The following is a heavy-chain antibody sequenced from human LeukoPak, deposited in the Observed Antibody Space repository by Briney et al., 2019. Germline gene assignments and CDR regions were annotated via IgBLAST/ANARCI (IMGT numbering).Heavy chain of an antibody. J-gene: IGHJ4*02. D-gene: IGHD3-22*01. CDR1: GFTVSSNY. CDR2: IYSGGST. Sequence: GGSLRLSCAASGFTVSSNYMSWVRQAPGKGLEWVSVIYSGGSTYYADSVKGRFTISRDNSKNTLYLQMNSLRAEDTAVYYCAKSRGRYYYDSSGYFNWGQGTLVTVSS. CDR3: AKSRGRYYYDSSGYFN. V-gene: IGHV3-53*01.